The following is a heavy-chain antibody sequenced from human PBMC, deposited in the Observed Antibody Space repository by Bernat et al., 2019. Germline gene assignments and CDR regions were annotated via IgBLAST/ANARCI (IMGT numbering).Heavy chain of an antibody. CDR3: ARDQYCSSPSCSAGSGDAFDI. CDR2: IYYSGST. D-gene: IGHD2-2*01. V-gene: IGHV4-61*01. CDR1: GGSGSSGSYY. J-gene: IGHJ3*02. Sequence: QVQRQESGPGLVKPSETLSLTCTVSGGSGSSGSYYWSWIRQPPGKGLEGIGDIYYSGSTNYNPSLKSRVTISVDTSTTPFSLKLSSVTAADTAVYYCARDQYCSSPSCSAGSGDAFDIWGQGTLVTVSS.